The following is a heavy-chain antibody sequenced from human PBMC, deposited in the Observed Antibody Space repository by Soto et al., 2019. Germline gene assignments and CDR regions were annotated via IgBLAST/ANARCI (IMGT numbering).Heavy chain of an antibody. CDR1: GGTFSNHA. CDR3: ARDFSTNRHVSSSYYYYGMDV. V-gene: IGHV1-69*13. Sequence: GASVKVSCKASGGTFSNHAISWVRQAPGQRLEKKGGIIPIFGTANYAQKFQGRVTITADESTSTAYMELSSLRSEDTAVYYCARDFSTNRHVSSSYYYYGMDVWGQGTTVTVSS. J-gene: IGHJ6*02. D-gene: IGHD2-2*01. CDR2: IIPIFGTA.